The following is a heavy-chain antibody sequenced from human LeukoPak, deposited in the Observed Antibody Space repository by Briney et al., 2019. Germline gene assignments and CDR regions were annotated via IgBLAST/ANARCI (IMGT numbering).Heavy chain of an antibody. D-gene: IGHD4-11*01. J-gene: IGHJ3*02. Sequence: GGSLRLSCAASGFTFSSYAMSWVRQAPGKGLEWVSSISSSSSYIYYADSVKGRFTISRDNAKNSLYLQMNSLRAEDTAVYYCARDVTTVTTHAFDIWGQGTMVTVSS. CDR2: ISSSSSYI. V-gene: IGHV3-21*01. CDR3: ARDVTTVTTHAFDI. CDR1: GFTFSSYA.